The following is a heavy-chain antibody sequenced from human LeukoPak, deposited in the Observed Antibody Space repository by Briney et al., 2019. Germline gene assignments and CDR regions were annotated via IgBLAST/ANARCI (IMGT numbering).Heavy chain of an antibody. J-gene: IGHJ6*02. V-gene: IGHV4-34*01. CDR3: ARYPLRSWYPWDYYYGMDV. CDR2: INHSGST. Sequence: SETLSLTCAVYGGSFSGYYWSWIRQPPGKGLEWIGEINHSGSTNYNPSLKSRVTISVDTSKNRFSLKLSSVTAADTAVYYCARYPLRSWYPWDYYYGMDVWGQGTTVTVSS. D-gene: IGHD6-13*01. CDR1: GGSFSGYY.